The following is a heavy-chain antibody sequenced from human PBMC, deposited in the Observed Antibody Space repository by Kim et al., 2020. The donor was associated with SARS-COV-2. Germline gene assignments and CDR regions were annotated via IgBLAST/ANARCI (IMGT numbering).Heavy chain of an antibody. CDR1: GGSISSYY. D-gene: IGHD3-10*01. CDR2: IYYSGST. Sequence: SETLSLTCTVSGGSISSYYWSWIRQPPGKGLEWIGYIYYSGSTNYNPSLKSRVTISVDTSKNQFSLKLSSVTAADTAVYYCARDMVRGAERWFDPWGQGTLVTVSS. CDR3: ARDMVRGAERWFDP. V-gene: IGHV4-59*13. J-gene: IGHJ5*02.